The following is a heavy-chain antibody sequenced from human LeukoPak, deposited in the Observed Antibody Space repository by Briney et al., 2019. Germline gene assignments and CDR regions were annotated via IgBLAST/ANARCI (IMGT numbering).Heavy chain of an antibody. D-gene: IGHD1-7*01. CDR1: GFTFNTYA. J-gene: IGHJ4*02. CDR2: IRSDGSNK. V-gene: IGHV3-30*02. Sequence: PGGSLTHLCAASGFTFNTYAMHWIRQAPGRGLEWVAFIRSDGSNKNYADSVKGRFTISRDNSKNTLYLQMNSLRVEGTGVYYCATLSLNWNYNHYFDFRGQASLVSISS. CDR3: ATLSLNWNYNHYFDF.